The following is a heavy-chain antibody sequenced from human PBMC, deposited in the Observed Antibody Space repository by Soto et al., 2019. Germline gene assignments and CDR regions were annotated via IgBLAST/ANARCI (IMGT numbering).Heavy chain of an antibody. D-gene: IGHD2-2*01. J-gene: IGHJ4*02. CDR1: GFTFSSYA. CDR3: AKDRGGYCTSTTCYGGGSFDY. V-gene: IGHV3-23*01. CDR2: ISGNGGST. Sequence: EVQLLESGGGLVQPGGSLRLSCAASGFTFSSYAMSWVRQAPGKGLEWVSSISGNGGSTNYADSVKGRFTISRDNSKNTVYLKMNSLGAEDTAIYYCAKDRGGYCTSTTCYGGGSFDYWGQGTLVTVSS.